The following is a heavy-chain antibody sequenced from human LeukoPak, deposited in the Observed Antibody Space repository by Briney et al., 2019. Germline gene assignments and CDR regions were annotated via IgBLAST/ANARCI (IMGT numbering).Heavy chain of an antibody. J-gene: IGHJ3*02. CDR3: AKDPFRLAMSGGPHDDAFDI. CDR1: GFTFSSYA. CDR2: ISGSGGST. Sequence: GGSLRLSCAASGFTFSSYAMSWVRQAPGKGLEWVSAISGSGGSTYYADSVKGRFTISRDNSKNTLYLQMNSLRAEDTAVYYCAKDPFRLAMSGGPHDDAFDIWGQGTMVTVSS. D-gene: IGHD3-3*01. V-gene: IGHV3-23*01.